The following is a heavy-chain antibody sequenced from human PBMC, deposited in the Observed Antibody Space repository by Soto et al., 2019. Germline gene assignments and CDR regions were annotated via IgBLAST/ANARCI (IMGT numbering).Heavy chain of an antibody. CDR3: AKEGGYGGTFDY. V-gene: IGHV3-30*18. CDR2: ISYDGSNK. Sequence: QVPLVESGGGVVQPGRSLRLSCAASGFTFSSYGMHWVRQAPGKGLEWVAVISYDGSNKYYADSVKGRFTISRDNSKNTLYLQMNSLRAEDTAVYYCAKEGGYGGTFDYWGQGTLVTVSS. D-gene: IGHD4-17*01. CDR1: GFTFSSYG. J-gene: IGHJ4*02.